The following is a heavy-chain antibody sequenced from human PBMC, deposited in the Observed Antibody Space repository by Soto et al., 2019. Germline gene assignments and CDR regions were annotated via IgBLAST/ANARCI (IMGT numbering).Heavy chain of an antibody. CDR3: AKLPLGGDNWYFDL. Sequence: QVQLVASGGGVVQPGRSLRLSCAASGFTFSSYGMHWVRQAPGKGLEWVAVISYDGSNKYYADSVKGRFTISRDNSKNTLYLQMNSLRAEDTAVYYCAKLPLGGDNWYFDLWGRGTLVTVSS. D-gene: IGHD3-10*01. CDR2: ISYDGSNK. V-gene: IGHV3-30*18. CDR1: GFTFSSYG. J-gene: IGHJ2*01.